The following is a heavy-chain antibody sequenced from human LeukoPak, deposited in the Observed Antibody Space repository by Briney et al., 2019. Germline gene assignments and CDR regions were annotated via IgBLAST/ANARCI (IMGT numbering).Heavy chain of an antibody. Sequence: GGSLRLSCAASGFTFSSYAMSWVRQAPGKGLEWVSGISGSGGTTYYADSVKGRFTFSRDNSKNTLFLQMNTLRAEDTAVYYCSGENTEYSTSGLGVWGKGTTVTVSS. D-gene: IGHD6-6*01. V-gene: IGHV3-23*01. CDR1: GFTFSSYA. CDR3: SGENTEYSTSGLGV. CDR2: ISGSGGTT. J-gene: IGHJ6*04.